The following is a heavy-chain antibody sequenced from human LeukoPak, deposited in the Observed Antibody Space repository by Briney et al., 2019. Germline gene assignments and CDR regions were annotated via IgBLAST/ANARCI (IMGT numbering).Heavy chain of an antibody. CDR3: ARHVRYCSSTSCYYYYYYMDV. CDR1: GGSFSGYY. V-gene: IGHV4-34*01. Sequence: SETLSLTCAVYGGSFSGYYWSWIRQPPGKGLEWIGEINHSGSTNYNPSLKSRVTISVDTSKNQFSLKLSSVTAADTAVYYCARHVRYCSSTSCYYYYYYMDVWGKGTTVTISS. CDR2: INHSGST. D-gene: IGHD2-2*01. J-gene: IGHJ6*03.